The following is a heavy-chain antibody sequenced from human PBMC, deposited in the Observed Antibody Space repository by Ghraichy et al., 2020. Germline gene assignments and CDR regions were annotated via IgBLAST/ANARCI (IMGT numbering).Heavy chain of an antibody. D-gene: IGHD4/OR15-4a*01. V-gene: IGHV1-69*06. J-gene: IGHJ3*02. CDR2: IIPTFGTA. CDR3: AEVETMGRGADAFDI. CDR1: GGTFSSYA. Sequence: SVKVSCKASGGTFSSYAINWVRQAPGQGLEWMGGIIPTFGTANYAQKFQGRVTITADKSTSTAYMELSSLRSEDTAVHYCAEVETMGRGADAFDIWGQGTMVTVSS.